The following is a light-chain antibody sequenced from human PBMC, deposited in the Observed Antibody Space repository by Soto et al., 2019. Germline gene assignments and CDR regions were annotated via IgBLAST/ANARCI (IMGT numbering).Light chain of an antibody. CDR1: QSISNY. CDR3: QQGYSTPFT. V-gene: IGKV1-39*01. CDR2: AAS. Sequence: DIQMTQSPSSLSASVGDRVTITCRASQSISNYLNWYQQKPGKAPKLLIYAASNLQSGAPSGFSGSGSGTDFTLTISSLQPEDFATYYCQQGYSTPFTVGPWTMVDIK. J-gene: IGKJ3*01.